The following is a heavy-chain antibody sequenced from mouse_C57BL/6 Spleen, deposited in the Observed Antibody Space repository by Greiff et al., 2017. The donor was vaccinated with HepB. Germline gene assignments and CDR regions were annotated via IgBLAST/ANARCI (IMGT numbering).Heavy chain of an antibody. CDR3: TRGPLDY. CDR1: GYKFTDYE. J-gene: IGHJ2*01. V-gene: IGHV1-15*01. Sequence: VKLQQSGAELVRPGASVTLSCKASGYKFTDYEMHWVKQTPVHGLEWIGAIDPETGGTAYNQKFKGKAILTADKSSSTAYMELRSLTSEDSAVYYCTRGPLDYWGQGTTLTVSS. CDR2: IDPETGGT.